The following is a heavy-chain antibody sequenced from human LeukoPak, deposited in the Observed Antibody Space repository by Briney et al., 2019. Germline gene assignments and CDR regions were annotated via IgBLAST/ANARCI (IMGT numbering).Heavy chain of an antibody. Sequence: PGGSLRLSCAASGFTFNNYWMSWVRQVPGKGLQWVANIKQDGSAKFYVDSVKGRFTISRDNTKNSLYLRMNSLRVEGTAVYYCARGDFSDYGDYVDAFDIWGQGTMVTVSS. CDR1: GFTFNNYW. D-gene: IGHD4-17*01. CDR3: ARGDFSDYGDYVDAFDI. J-gene: IGHJ3*02. V-gene: IGHV3-7*01. CDR2: IKQDGSAK.